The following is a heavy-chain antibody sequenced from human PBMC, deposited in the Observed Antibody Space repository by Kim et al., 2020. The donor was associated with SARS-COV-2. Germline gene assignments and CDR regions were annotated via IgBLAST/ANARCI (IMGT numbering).Heavy chain of an antibody. Sequence: QKFQGRVTMTRDTSTSTVYMELSSLRSEDTAVYYCARGYCSGGSCYPGDYWGQGTLVTVSS. CDR3: ARGYCSGGSCYPGDY. J-gene: IGHJ4*02. V-gene: IGHV1-46*01. D-gene: IGHD2-15*01.